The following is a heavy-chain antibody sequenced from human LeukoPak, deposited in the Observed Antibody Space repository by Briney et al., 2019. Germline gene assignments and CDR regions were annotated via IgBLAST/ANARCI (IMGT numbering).Heavy chain of an antibody. J-gene: IGHJ6*03. CDR2: IITIFDTT. CDR1: GGTFNTYS. V-gene: IGHV1-69*05. D-gene: IGHD1-14*01. Sequence: AVNVSCKSSGGTFNTYSICWLRQAPVQGLEWVGRIITIFDTTTYAQKFQGTVTITTDESSSTVYMEWSSLRSEDTSVCDCARNPRTPGDYMDVWGKGTTVTVSS. CDR3: ARNPRTPGDYMDV.